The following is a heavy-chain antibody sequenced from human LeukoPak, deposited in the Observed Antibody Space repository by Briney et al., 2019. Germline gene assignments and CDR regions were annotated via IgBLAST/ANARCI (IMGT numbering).Heavy chain of an antibody. D-gene: IGHD6-19*01. CDR3: ARDLSAAFDF. J-gene: IGHJ4*02. CDR1: GFTFSSYA. V-gene: IGHV3-33*08. Sequence: GGSLRLSCAASGFTFSSYAMSWVRQAPGKGLEWVAVIWYDGGNKYYADSVKGRFSISRDNSKNTLFLDMSDLRVEDTAVYYCARDLSAAFDFWGQGVLVTVSS. CDR2: IWYDGGNK.